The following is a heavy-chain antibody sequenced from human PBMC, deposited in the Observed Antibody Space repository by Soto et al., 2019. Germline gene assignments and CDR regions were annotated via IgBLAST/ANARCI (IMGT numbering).Heavy chain of an antibody. V-gene: IGHV4-59*01. CDR2: IYYSGST. D-gene: IGHD4-17*01. CDR3: ARRYGYAFDI. CDR1: GGSISSYY. Sequence: SETLSLTCTVSGGSISSYYWSWIRQPPGKGLEWIGYIYYSGSTNYNPSLKSRVTISVDTSKNQFSLKLSSVTAADTAVYYCARRYGYAFDIWGQGIMVTVSS. J-gene: IGHJ3*02.